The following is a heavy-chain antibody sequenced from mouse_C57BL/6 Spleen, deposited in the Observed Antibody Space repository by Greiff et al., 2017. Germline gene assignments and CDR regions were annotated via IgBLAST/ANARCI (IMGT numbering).Heavy chain of an antibody. J-gene: IGHJ3*01. CDR2: IYPGDGDT. Sequence: VQGVESGPELVKPGASVKISCKASGYAFSSSWMNWVKQRPGKGLEWIGRIYPGDGDTNYNGKFKGKATLPADKSSSTAYMQLSSLTSEDSAVYFCARYDYDAPFAYWGQGTLVTVSA. CDR1: GYAFSSSW. CDR3: ARYDYDAPFAY. V-gene: IGHV1-82*01. D-gene: IGHD2-4*01.